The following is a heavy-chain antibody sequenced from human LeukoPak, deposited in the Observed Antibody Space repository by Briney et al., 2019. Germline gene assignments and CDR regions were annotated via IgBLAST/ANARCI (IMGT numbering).Heavy chain of an antibody. CDR1: GFTFSRYG. CDR2: VSFEGSNK. J-gene: IGHJ4*02. CDR3: AKDMGYYYGSGSYPPENDY. Sequence: GGSLRLSCAASGFTFSRYGMHWVRQAPGKGLEWVAVVSFEGSNKYYADSVKGRFTISRDNSKNTLSLQMNSLRAEDTAVYYCAKDMGYYYGSGSYPPENDYWGQGTLVAVSS. D-gene: IGHD3-10*01. V-gene: IGHV3-30*18.